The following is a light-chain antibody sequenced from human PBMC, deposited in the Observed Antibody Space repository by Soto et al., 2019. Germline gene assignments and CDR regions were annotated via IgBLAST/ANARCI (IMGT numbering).Light chain of an antibody. Sequence: DIQMTQSPSTLSGSVGDRVTITCRASQTISSWLAWYQQKPGKAPKLLIYKASTLKSGVPSRFSGSGSGTEFTLTISSLQPDDFATYYCQQYNSLSLTFGGGTKVDIK. CDR3: QQYNSLSLT. J-gene: IGKJ4*01. CDR1: QTISSW. V-gene: IGKV1-5*03. CDR2: KAS.